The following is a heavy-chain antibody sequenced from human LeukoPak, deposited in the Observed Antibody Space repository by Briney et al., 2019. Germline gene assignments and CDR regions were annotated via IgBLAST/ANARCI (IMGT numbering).Heavy chain of an antibody. CDR2: ISSSGSYI. Sequence: GGSLRLSCAASGFTFSVYSMNWVRQAPGKGLEGVSSISSSGSYIYYADSVKGRFTISRDNAENSLYLQMNSLRAEDTAVYYCARLRNDYGDYVLDYWGQGTLVTVSS. CDR1: GFTFSVYS. D-gene: IGHD4-17*01. V-gene: IGHV3-21*01. CDR3: ARLRNDYGDYVLDY. J-gene: IGHJ4*02.